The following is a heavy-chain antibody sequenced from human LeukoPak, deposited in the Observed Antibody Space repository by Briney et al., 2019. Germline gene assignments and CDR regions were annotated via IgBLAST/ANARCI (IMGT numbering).Heavy chain of an antibody. Sequence: GGSLRLSCAASGFTFSSYEMNWVRQAPGKGLEWVSSISSSSSYIYYADSVKGRFTISRDNAKNSLYLQMNSLRAEDTAVYYCARDWYGDSDLDIWGQGTMVTVSS. V-gene: IGHV3-21*01. CDR2: ISSSSSYI. CDR3: ARDWYGDSDLDI. CDR1: GFTFSSYE. D-gene: IGHD4-17*01. J-gene: IGHJ3*02.